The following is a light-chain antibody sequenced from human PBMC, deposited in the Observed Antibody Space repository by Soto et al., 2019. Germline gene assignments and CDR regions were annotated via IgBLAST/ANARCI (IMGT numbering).Light chain of an antibody. Sequence: DIQMTQSPSSLSASVGDRVTITCRASQNINNYLNWYQHKPGTAPKVLIYAASTLQSGVPSRFSGSGSGTDFTLTISSLQPEDVATYYCQEYKNAPLTFGGGTKVDIK. V-gene: IGKV1-27*01. CDR2: AAS. CDR1: QNINNY. CDR3: QEYKNAPLT. J-gene: IGKJ4*01.